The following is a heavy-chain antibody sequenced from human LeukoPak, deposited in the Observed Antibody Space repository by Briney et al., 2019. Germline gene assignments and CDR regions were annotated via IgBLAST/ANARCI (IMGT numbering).Heavy chain of an antibody. Sequence: SETLSLTCAVSGGSISGHYWSWIRQPPGKGLEWIGYIYYSGKTYCGSSLRSRVTISVDTSKNHFSLKLTSVTAADTAVYYCARLLDNDSSGDPDTFDMWGQGTMVTVSS. D-gene: IGHD3-22*01. CDR3: ARLLDNDSSGDPDTFDM. CDR2: IYYSGKT. J-gene: IGHJ3*02. V-gene: IGHV4-59*11. CDR1: GGSISGHY.